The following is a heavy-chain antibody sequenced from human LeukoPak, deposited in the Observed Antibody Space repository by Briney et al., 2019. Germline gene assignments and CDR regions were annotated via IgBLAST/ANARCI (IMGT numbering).Heavy chain of an antibody. V-gene: IGHV1-2*02. Sequence: ASVKVSYKASGYTFTGYYMHWVRQAPGQGLEWMGWINPNSGGTNYAQKFQGRVTMTRDTSISTAYMELSRLRSDDTAVYYCARERVFGGKSRGLGYWGQGTLVTVSS. CDR3: ARERVFGGKSRGLGY. D-gene: IGHD4-23*01. J-gene: IGHJ4*02. CDR1: GYTFTGYY. CDR2: INPNSGGT.